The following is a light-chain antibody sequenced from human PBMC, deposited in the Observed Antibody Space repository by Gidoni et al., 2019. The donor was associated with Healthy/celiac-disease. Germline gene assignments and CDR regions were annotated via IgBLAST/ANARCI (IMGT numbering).Light chain of an antibody. CDR3: QHSYSTPWT. Sequence: DIQMTQSPSSLSASVGDRVTITCRASQSISSYLNLYQQKPGKAPKLLIYAASSLQSGVPSRFSGSGSGTDFTLTISSLQPEDFATYSCQHSYSTPWTFGQGTKVEIK. V-gene: IGKV1-39*01. J-gene: IGKJ1*01. CDR1: QSISSY. CDR2: AAS.